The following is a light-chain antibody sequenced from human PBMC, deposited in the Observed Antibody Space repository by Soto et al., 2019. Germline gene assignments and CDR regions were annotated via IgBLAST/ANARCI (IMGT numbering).Light chain of an antibody. CDR2: DVS. J-gene: IGLJ1*01. CDR3: SSYTSSSTLVV. Sequence: QSALTQPASVSGSPGQSITISCTGTSSDGGDYNYVSWYQQHPGKAPKLMIYDVSNRPSGVSNRFSGSKSGNTASLTISGLQAEDEADYYCSSYTSSSTLVVFGTGTKLTVL. V-gene: IGLV2-14*03. CDR1: SSDGGDYNY.